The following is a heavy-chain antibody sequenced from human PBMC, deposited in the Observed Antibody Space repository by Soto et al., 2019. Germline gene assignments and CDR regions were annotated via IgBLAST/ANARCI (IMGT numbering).Heavy chain of an antibody. Sequence: SETLSLTCTVSGGSISSYFWSWIRQPPGKGLEWIGYIYYSGSTSYNPSLKSRVTMTRNTSISTAYMELSSLRSEDTAVYYCARRLRPAAPTYYYHYYYYMDVWGKGTTVTVSS. CDR1: GGSISSYF. J-gene: IGHJ6*03. D-gene: IGHD2-2*01. V-gene: IGHV4-59*01. CDR3: ARRLRPAAPTYYYHYYYYMDV. CDR2: IYYSGST.